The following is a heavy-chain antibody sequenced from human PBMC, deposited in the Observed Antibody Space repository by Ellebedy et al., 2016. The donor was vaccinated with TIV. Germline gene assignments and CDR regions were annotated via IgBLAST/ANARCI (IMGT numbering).Heavy chain of an antibody. Sequence: GESLKISCAASGFTFSNYAMTWVRPAPGKGLEWVSAISGSGGSTNYADSVKGRFTISRDNSKNTLSLQMNSLRAEDTALYFCAKSPLAVVAPTCLDYWGQGTLFTVSS. CDR2: ISGSGGST. J-gene: IGHJ4*02. V-gene: IGHV3-23*01. D-gene: IGHD2-15*01. CDR1: GFTFSNYA. CDR3: AKSPLAVVAPTCLDY.